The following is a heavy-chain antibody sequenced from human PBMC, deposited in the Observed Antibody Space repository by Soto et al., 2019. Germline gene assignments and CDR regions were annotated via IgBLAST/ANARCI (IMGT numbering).Heavy chain of an antibody. CDR3: ARVGYYGSGSLNYYYYGMDV. Sequence: ASVKVSCKASGYTFTSYGISWVRQAPGQGLEWMGWISAYNGNTNYAQKLQGRVTMTTDTSTSTAYMELRSLRSDDTAVYYCARVGYYGSGSLNYYYYGMDVWGQGTTVTVSS. CDR1: GYTFTSYG. D-gene: IGHD3-10*01. CDR2: ISAYNGNT. J-gene: IGHJ6*02. V-gene: IGHV1-18*01.